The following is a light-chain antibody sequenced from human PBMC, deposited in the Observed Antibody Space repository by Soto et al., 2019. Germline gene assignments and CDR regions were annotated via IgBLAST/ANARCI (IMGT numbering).Light chain of an antibody. CDR2: GAS. J-gene: IGKJ3*01. Sequence: EIVLTQSPGTLSLSPGERATLSCRASQSVSSNQLAWYQQKPGQAPRLLIYGASRRATGIPDRFSGSGSGTDFTLTISRLEPEDFAVYYCQQYGNSQGTFGPGTKVDIK. CDR1: QSVSSNQ. V-gene: IGKV3-20*01. CDR3: QQYGNSQGT.